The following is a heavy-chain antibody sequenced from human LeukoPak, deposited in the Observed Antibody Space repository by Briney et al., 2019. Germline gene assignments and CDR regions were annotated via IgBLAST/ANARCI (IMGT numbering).Heavy chain of an antibody. V-gene: IGHV3-13*01. CDR3: ARGSTTVAFEI. CDR2: IDTSGDT. Sequence: PGGPLRLSCAASGFTFSNNDMHWVRQGPGKGLEWVSAIDTSGDTYYPGSVKGRFTISRENAKNILYLQMNSLRVGDTAVYYCARGSTTVAFEIWGQGTMVSVSS. CDR1: GFTFSNND. J-gene: IGHJ3*02. D-gene: IGHD1-26*01.